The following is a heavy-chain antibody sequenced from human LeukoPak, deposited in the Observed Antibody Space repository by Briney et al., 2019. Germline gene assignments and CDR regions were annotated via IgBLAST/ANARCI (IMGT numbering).Heavy chain of an antibody. Sequence: SETLSLTCTVSGGSISSYYWSWIRQPPGKGLEWIGEIYHSGSTNYNPSLKSRVTISVDKSKNQFSLKLSSVTAADTAVYYCARSSDDILTGYYRPFDYWGQGTLVTVSS. CDR3: ARSSDDILTGYYRPFDY. V-gene: IGHV4-59*12. J-gene: IGHJ4*02. CDR1: GGSISSYY. CDR2: IYHSGST. D-gene: IGHD3-9*01.